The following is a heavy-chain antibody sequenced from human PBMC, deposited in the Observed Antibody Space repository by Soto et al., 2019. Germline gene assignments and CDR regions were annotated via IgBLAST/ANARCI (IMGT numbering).Heavy chain of an antibody. J-gene: IGHJ6*02. CDR3: ARWSGYSYGYAYYHYGMDV. CDR2: INHSGST. V-gene: IGHV4-34*01. D-gene: IGHD5-18*01. Sequence: SETLSLTCAVYGGSFSGYYWSWIRQPPGKGLEWIGEINHSGSTNYNPSLKSRVTISVDTSKNQFSLKLSSVTAADTAVYYCARWSGYSYGYAYYHYGMDVWGQGTTVTVSS. CDR1: GGSFSGYY.